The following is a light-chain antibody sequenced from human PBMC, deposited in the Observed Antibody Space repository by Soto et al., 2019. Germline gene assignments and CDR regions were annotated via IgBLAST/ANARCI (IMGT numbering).Light chain of an antibody. CDR2: DAV. V-gene: IGKV3-20*01. Sequence: EIVLTQSPGTLSLSPGEGATLSCRASQSVTGTNLDWYQQRPGQAPRLLIYDAVRSATGIPDRFSGSGSGTDFTLTISRLEPEDCAVYYCHQYGSSLGTFGQGTKVEI. J-gene: IGKJ2*01. CDR3: HQYGSSLGT. CDR1: QSVTGTN.